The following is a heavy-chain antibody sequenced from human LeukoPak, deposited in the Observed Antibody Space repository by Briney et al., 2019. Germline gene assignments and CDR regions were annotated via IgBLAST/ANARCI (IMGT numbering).Heavy chain of an antibody. CDR1: GGSFSSYY. J-gene: IGHJ5*02. D-gene: IGHD4-17*01. CDR2: IYYSGST. V-gene: IGHV4-59*08. CDR3: ARRYDYGDYVWFDP. Sequence: PSETLSLTCTVSGGSFSSYYWSWIRQPPGKGLEWIGYIYYSGSTNYNPSLKSRVTISVDTSKNQFSLKLSSVTAADTAVYYCARRYDYGDYVWFDPWGQGTLVTVSS.